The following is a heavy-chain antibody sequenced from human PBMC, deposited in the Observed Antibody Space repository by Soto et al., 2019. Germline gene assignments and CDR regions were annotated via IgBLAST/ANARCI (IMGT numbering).Heavy chain of an antibody. CDR2: INPNSGGR. D-gene: IGHD2-15*01. CDR1: GYTFTGYY. J-gene: IGHJ4*02. CDR3: ARAPGSVAATLVDY. Sequence: QVQLVQSGAEVQKPGASVKVSCKASGYTFTGYYMHWVRQAPGQGLEGMGWINPNSGGRNYAQKLQGRVTMTGDTSNSTDYMELSRLRSDDTAVYYCARAPGSVAATLVDYWGQGTLVTVSS. V-gene: IGHV1-2*02.